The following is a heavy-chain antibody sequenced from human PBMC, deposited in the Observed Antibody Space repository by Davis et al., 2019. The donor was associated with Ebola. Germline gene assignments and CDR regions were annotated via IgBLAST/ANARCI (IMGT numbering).Heavy chain of an antibody. Sequence: SETLSLTCTVSGGSISSSSYYWGWIRQPPGKGLEWIGSIYYSGSTYYNPSLKSRVTISVDTSKNQFSLKLSSVTAADTAVYYCARVKWLLYYYGMDVWGQGTTVTVSS. CDR2: IYYSGST. CDR3: ARVKWLLYYYGMDV. V-gene: IGHV4-39*07. D-gene: IGHD5-12*01. J-gene: IGHJ6*02. CDR1: GGSISSSSYY.